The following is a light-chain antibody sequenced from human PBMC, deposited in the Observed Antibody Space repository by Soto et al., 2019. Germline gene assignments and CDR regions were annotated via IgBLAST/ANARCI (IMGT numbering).Light chain of an antibody. V-gene: IGKV3-20*01. J-gene: IGKJ3*01. CDR3: QQYGRSPFT. CDR1: QSVSSNN. CDR2: GAS. Sequence: EIVLTQSPGTLSLSPGGRATVSCRASQSVSSNNLAWYQQRPGQAPRVVIYGASTRATGIPERFSGSGSGTDFTLTISRLEPEDFAVYYCQQYGRSPFTFGPGTKVDIK.